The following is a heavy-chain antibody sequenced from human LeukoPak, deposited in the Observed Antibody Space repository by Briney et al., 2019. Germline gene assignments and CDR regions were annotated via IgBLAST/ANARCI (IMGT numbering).Heavy chain of an antibody. CDR1: GFTFDDYA. CDR2: ISWDGGST. CDR3: AKDQAEAAAGNYYYYYMDV. Sequence: GSLRLSCAASGFTFDDYAMHWVRQAPGKGLEWVSLISWDGGSTYYADSVKGRFTISRDNSKNSLYLQMNSLRAEDTALYYCAKDQAEAAAGNYYYYYMDVWGKGTTVTVSS. D-gene: IGHD6-13*01. V-gene: IGHV3-43D*03. J-gene: IGHJ6*03.